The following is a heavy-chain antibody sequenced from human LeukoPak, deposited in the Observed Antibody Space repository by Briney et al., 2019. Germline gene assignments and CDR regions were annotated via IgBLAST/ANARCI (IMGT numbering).Heavy chain of an antibody. CDR3: AKDGSIGAAEYYFDS. CDR2: IWYDGSNK. D-gene: IGHD2-15*01. J-gene: IGHJ4*02. V-gene: IGHV3-30*02. Sequence: PGGSLRLSCAASGFTFSSYGMQWVRQAPGKGLDWVAGIWYDGSNKNYADSVKGRFTISRDNSKNTLFLQMDSLRAEDTAVYYCAKDGSIGAAEYYFDSWGQGTLVAVSS. CDR1: GFTFSSYG.